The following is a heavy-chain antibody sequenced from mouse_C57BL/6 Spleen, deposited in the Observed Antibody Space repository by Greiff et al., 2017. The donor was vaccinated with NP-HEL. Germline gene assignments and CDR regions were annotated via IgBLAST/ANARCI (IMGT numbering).Heavy chain of an antibody. J-gene: IGHJ1*03. V-gene: IGHV3-6*01. CDR1: GYSITSGYY. Sequence: VQLKESGPGLVKPSQSLSLTCSVTGYSITSGYYWNWIRQFPGNKLEWMGYISYDGSNNYNPSLKNRISITRDTSKNQFFLKLNSVTTEDTATYYCARDPPSYWYFDVWGTGTTVTVSS. CDR3: ARDPPSYWYFDV. CDR2: ISYDGSN.